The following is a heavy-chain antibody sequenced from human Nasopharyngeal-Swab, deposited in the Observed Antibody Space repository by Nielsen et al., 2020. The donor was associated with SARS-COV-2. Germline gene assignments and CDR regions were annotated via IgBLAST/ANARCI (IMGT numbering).Heavy chain of an antibody. CDR3: ARERKGAYYYYGMDV. J-gene: IGHJ6*02. Sequence: GESLKISCAASGFTFSSYDMHWVRQATGKGLEWVSAIGTAGDTYYPGSVKGRFTISRENAKNSLYLQMNSLRAGDTAVYYCARERKGAYYYYGMDVWGQGTTVTVSS. V-gene: IGHV3-13*01. CDR1: GFTFSSYD. D-gene: IGHD3-16*01. CDR2: IGTAGDT.